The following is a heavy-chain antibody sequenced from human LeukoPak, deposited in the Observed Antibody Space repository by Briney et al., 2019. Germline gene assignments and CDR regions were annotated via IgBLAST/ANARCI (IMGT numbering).Heavy chain of an antibody. CDR1: GGSISSHY. J-gene: IGHJ6*04. V-gene: IGHV4-59*11. CDR2: IYYSGST. D-gene: IGHD2-2*01. CDR3: ARSYCSSTSCYFSRAPMDV. Sequence: SETLSLTCTVSGGSISSHYWSWIRQPPGKGLEWIGFIYYSGSTNYNPSLKSRVTISVDTSKNQFSPKLSSATAADTAVYYCARSYCSSTSCYFSRAPMDVWGKGTTVTVSS.